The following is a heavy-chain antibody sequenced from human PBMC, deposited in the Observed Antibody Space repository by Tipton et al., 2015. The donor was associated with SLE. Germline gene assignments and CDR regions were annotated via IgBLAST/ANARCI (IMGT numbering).Heavy chain of an antibody. J-gene: IGHJ4*02. CDR1: GGSISSSSYY. CDR2: IYYSGST. V-gene: IGHV4-39*07. Sequence: TLSLTCTVSGGSISSSSYYWGWIRQPPGKGLEWIGSIYYSGSTYYNPSLKSRVTISVDTSKNQFSLKLSSVTAADTAVYYCARDLYGDYVLGYWGQGTLVTVSS. CDR3: ARDLYGDYVLGY. D-gene: IGHD4-17*01.